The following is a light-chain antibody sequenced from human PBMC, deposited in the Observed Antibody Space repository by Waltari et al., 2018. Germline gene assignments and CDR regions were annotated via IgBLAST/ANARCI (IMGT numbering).Light chain of an antibody. CDR2: GAS. Sequence: DMQMTQSPSSLSVSVGDRVTITCRARQDISNFLAWYQQKPGKVPKFLIYGASSLQSGVPSRFSGSGSGTDFTLTINSLHPEDVGVYYCQKYDSAPLTFGGGTRVDIK. CDR1: QDISNF. CDR3: QKYDSAPLT. J-gene: IGKJ4*01. V-gene: IGKV1-27*01.